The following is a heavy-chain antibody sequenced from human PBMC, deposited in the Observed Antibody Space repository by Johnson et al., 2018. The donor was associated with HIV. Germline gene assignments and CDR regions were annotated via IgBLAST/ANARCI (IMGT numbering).Heavy chain of an antibody. V-gene: IGHV3-15*01. D-gene: IGHD6-19*01. CDR2: IKSKSDGGTT. Sequence: VQLVESGGGLVKPGGSLRLPCAASGFTFSNAWMTWVRQAPGKGLEWVGRIKSKSDGGTTDYAAPVRGRFTISRDDSETTVYLQMNSLKTEDTAVYYCAKDRSTGWYPAFDIWGQGTMVTVSS. CDR1: GFTFSNAW. CDR3: AKDRSTGWYPAFDI. J-gene: IGHJ3*02.